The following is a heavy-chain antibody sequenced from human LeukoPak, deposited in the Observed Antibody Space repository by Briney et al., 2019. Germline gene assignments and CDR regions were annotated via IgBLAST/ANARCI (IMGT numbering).Heavy chain of an antibody. Sequence: PSETLSLTCTVSGGSIISYYWSWIRQPPGQGLEWIGYIYYSGSTSYNPSLKSRVTISVDTSKNQFSLKLSSVTAADTAVYYCARLNWAKSIDYWGQGTLVTVSS. CDR3: ARLNWAKSIDY. CDR1: GGSIISYY. CDR2: IYYSGST. J-gene: IGHJ4*02. D-gene: IGHD1-1*01. V-gene: IGHV4-59*08.